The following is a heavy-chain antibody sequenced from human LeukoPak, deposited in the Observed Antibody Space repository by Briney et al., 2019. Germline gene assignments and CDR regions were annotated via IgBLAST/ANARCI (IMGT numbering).Heavy chain of an antibody. V-gene: IGHV3-11*01. J-gene: IGHJ6*02. D-gene: IGHD3-3*01. CDR2: ISSSGSTI. CDR1: GFTFSDYY. CDR3: ARDRSVFGVVIAYYYYGMDV. Sequence: GGSLRLSCAASGFTFSDYYMSWIRQAPGKGLEWASYISSSGSTIYYADSVKGRFTISRDNAKNSLYLQMNSLRAEDTAVYYCARDRSVFGVVIAYYYYGMDVWGQGTTVTVSS.